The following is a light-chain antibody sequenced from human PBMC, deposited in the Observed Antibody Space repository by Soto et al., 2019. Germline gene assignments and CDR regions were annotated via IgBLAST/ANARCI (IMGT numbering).Light chain of an antibody. CDR2: DAS. V-gene: IGKV3-11*01. J-gene: IGKJ5*01. CDR3: QPRSNWPP. CDR1: QSVSSY. Sequence: EIVLTQSPATLSLSPGERATLSCRASQSVSSYLAWYQQKPGQAPRLLIYDASNRATGIPARFSGSGSGTDFTLTISRLEPEDFAVYYCQPRSNWPPFGQGTRLEIK.